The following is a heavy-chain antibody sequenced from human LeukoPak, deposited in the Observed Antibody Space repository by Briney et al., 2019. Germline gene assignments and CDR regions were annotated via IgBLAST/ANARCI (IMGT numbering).Heavy chain of an antibody. V-gene: IGHV3-23*01. J-gene: IGHJ4*02. CDR2: ISGSGGST. D-gene: IGHD2-15*01. CDR3: AKDRNVVVVAAMPLDY. Sequence: GGSLRLSCAASGFTFSSYAMSWVCQAPGKGLEWVSAISGSGGSTYYADSMKGRFTISRDNSKNTLYLQMNSLRAEDTAVYYCAKDRNVVVVAAMPLDYWGQGTLVTVSS. CDR1: GFTFSSYA.